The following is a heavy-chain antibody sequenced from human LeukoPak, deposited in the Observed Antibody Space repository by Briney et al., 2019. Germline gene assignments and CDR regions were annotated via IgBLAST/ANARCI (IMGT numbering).Heavy chain of an antibody. J-gene: IGHJ6*03. CDR3: ARDNFDSSDYPQTYYYYYMDV. D-gene: IGHD3-22*01. CDR2: ISSTSTFI. Sequence: GGSLRLSCAASGFTFSRYSMNWVRQAPGKGLEWVASISSTSTFIYSADSVKGRFTISRDTAKNSLFLQMNSLRAEDTAIYYCARDNFDSSDYPQTYYYYYMDVWDKGTTVTVSS. V-gene: IGHV3-21*01. CDR1: GFTFSRYS.